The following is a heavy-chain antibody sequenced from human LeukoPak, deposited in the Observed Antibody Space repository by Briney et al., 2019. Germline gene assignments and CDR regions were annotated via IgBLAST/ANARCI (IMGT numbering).Heavy chain of an antibody. D-gene: IGHD3-3*02. CDR2: IYHSGST. J-gene: IGHJ6*03. CDR1: GYSISSGYY. CDR3: ARDYGSHFWSGRYYYYYYYMDV. V-gene: IGHV4-38-2*02. Sequence: SETLSLTCTVSGYSISSGYYWGWIRQPPGKGLEWIGSIYHSGSTYYNLSLKSRVTISVDTSKNQFSLKLSSVTAADTAVYYCARDYGSHFWSGRYYYYYYYMDVWGKGTTVTVSS.